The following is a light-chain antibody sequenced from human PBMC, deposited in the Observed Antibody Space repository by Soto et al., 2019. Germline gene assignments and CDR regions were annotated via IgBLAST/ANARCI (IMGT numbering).Light chain of an antibody. CDR3: QQYNSYWT. Sequence: DIQLTQSPSTLSASVGDRVTITCRASQSISSWLAWYQQKPGKAPKVLIYDASRLQSGVTSRFSGSGSGTEFTLTISSLQPDDFATYYCQQYNSYWTFGQGTKVDIK. CDR1: QSISSW. CDR2: DAS. V-gene: IGKV1-5*01. J-gene: IGKJ1*01.